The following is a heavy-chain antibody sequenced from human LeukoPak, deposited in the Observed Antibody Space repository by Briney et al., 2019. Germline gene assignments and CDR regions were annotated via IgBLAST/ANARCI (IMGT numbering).Heavy chain of an antibody. Sequence: SVNVSCKASGGTFSSYVISWVRQAPGQGLEWMGGIIPIFGTANYAQKFQGRVTITADESTSTAYMELSSLRSEDTAVYYCARDQTPYSARSKGFHDAFDIWGQGTMVTVSS. CDR2: IIPIFGTA. CDR3: ARDQTPYSARSKGFHDAFDI. V-gene: IGHV1-69*13. CDR1: GGTFSSYV. D-gene: IGHD1-26*01. J-gene: IGHJ3*02.